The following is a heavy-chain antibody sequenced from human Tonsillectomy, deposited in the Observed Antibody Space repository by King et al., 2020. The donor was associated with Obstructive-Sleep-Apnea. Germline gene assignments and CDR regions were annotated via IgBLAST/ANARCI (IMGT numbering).Heavy chain of an antibody. D-gene: IGHD6-13*01. CDR1: GGSISSSGYY. J-gene: IGHJ4*02. CDR3: ARASEVAAAGTGYYFDY. CDR2: IYYSGST. V-gene: IGHV4-39*07. Sequence: QLQESGPGLVKPSETLSLTCTVSGGSISSSGYYWGWIRQPPGKGLEWIGSIYYSGSTYYNPSLKSRVTISVDTSKNRFSLKLSSVTAADTAVYYCARASEVAAAGTGYYFDYWGQGILVTVSS.